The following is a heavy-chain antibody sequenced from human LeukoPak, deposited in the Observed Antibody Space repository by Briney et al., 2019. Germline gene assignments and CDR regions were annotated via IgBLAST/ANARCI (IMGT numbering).Heavy chain of an antibody. V-gene: IGHV4-34*01. D-gene: IGHD1-26*01. CDR3: ARDPPIDSGSHPGLDI. Sequence: SETLSLTCAVYGGPFSGYYWSWIRQPPGKGLEWIGEINHSGSTNYNPSLKSRVTISVDTSKNQFSLKLSSVTAADTAVYYCARDPPIDSGSHPGLDIWGQGTMVTVPS. CDR1: GGPFSGYY. CDR2: INHSGST. J-gene: IGHJ3*02.